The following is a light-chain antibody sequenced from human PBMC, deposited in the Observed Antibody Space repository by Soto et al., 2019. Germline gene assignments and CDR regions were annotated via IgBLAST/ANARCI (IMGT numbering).Light chain of an antibody. CDR3: QQTYSFPLT. CDR1: QGLNSW. Sequence: DIHINQSLAVVSASVGDTVTITCRASQGLNSWLAWYQQRPGKAPKVLISAAFTLQSGVPSRFSGSGSGTFFTLTITSLQPEDFETYYCQQTYSFPLTFGGGTKV. V-gene: IGKV1-12*01. CDR2: AAF. J-gene: IGKJ4*01.